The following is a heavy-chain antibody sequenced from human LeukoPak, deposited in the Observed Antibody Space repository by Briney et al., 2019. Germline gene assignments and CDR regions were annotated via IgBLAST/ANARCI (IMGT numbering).Heavy chain of an antibody. CDR3: ARLTGYSSGSWFDP. J-gene: IGHJ5*02. V-gene: IGHV4-4*02. CDR2: IYYSGST. Sequence: SETLSLTCAVSGGSISSSNWWSWVRQPPGKGLEWIGYIYYSGSTNYNPSLKSRVTISVDTSKNHFSLKLSSVTAADTAVYFCARLTGYSSGSWFDPWGQGTLVTVSS. D-gene: IGHD3-9*01. CDR1: GGSISSSNW.